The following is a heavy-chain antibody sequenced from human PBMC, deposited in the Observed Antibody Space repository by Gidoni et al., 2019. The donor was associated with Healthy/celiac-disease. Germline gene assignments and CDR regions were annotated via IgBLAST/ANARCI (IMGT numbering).Heavy chain of an antibody. CDR3: ARGTMVRGVINFDY. Sequence: EVQLVESGGGLVKPGGSLRLSCAASGYTFSSYSMNWVSQAPGKGLEWVSSISSSSSYIYYADSVKGRFTISRDNAKNSLYLQMNSLRAEDTAVYYCARGTMVRGVINFDYWGQGTLVTVSS. D-gene: IGHD3-10*01. CDR2: ISSSSSYI. J-gene: IGHJ4*02. CDR1: GYTFSSYS. V-gene: IGHV3-21*01.